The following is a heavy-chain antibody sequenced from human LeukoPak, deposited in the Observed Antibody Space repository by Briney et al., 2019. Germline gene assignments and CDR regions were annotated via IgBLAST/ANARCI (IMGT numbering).Heavy chain of an antibody. Sequence: GGSLRLSCAASGFIFTDYSMNWVRQAPGKGLEWVSSISSSSSYIYYADSVKGRFTISRDNAKNSLYLQMNSLRAEDTAVYYCARGFDGVHFDYWGQGTLVTVSS. CDR1: GFIFTDYS. CDR3: ARGFDGVHFDY. J-gene: IGHJ4*02. CDR2: ISSSSSYI. V-gene: IGHV3-21*01. D-gene: IGHD2-8*01.